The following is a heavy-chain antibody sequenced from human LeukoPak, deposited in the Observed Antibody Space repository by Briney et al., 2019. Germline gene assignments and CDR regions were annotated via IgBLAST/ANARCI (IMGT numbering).Heavy chain of an antibody. Sequence: ASVKVSCKTSGYTFTDYYIHWVRQAPGQGLEWMGWINPNSGETNSAQKFQGRVTMSGDTSISTAYMELRRVTSDDTAVYYCARDRDYSNTERGFDYWGQGTLVTVSS. CDR1: GYTFTDYY. CDR3: ARDRDYSNTERGFDY. J-gene: IGHJ4*02. D-gene: IGHD4-11*01. V-gene: IGHV1-2*02. CDR2: INPNSGET.